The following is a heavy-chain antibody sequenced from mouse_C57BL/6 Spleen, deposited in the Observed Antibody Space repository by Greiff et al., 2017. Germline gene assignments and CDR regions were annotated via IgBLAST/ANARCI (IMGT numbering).Heavy chain of an antibody. CDR3: ARDSPCAY. V-gene: IGHV1-69*01. CDR2: IDPSDSYT. J-gene: IGHJ3*01. D-gene: IGHD2-12*01. CDR1: GYTFPSYW. Sequence: VQLQQPGAELVMPGASVKLSCKASGYTFPSYWMHWVKQRPGQGLEWIGEIDPSDSYTNYNQKFKGKSTLTVDKSSSTAYMQRSSLTSEDSAVYYCARDSPCAYWGQGTLVTVSA.